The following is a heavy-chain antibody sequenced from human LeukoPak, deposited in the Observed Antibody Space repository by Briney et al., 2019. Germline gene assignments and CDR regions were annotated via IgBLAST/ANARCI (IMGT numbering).Heavy chain of an antibody. D-gene: IGHD2-2*01. CDR3: AREYCSSTSCHAYYFDY. CDR1: GFTFSSYW. J-gene: IGHJ4*02. Sequence: GGSLRLSCAASGFTFSSYWMSWVRQAPGKGLEWVANIKQDGSEKYYVDSVKGRFTTSRDNAKNSLYLQMNSLRAEDTAVYYCAREYCSSTSCHAYYFDYWGQGTLVTVSS. V-gene: IGHV3-7*03. CDR2: IKQDGSEK.